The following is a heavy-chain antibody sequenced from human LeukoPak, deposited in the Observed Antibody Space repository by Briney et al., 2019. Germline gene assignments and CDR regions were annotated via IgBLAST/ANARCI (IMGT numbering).Heavy chain of an antibody. Sequence: ASVKVSCKTSGYTFSHYGISWVRQAPGQGLEWMGWISPNHGTTVYAQHLQGRITMTADTYTSTASMELRSLRSDDTAVYFCARDYVLPLEPNDGDGFAFWGQGTVVTVSS. D-gene: IGHD3-16*01. V-gene: IGHV1-18*01. CDR2: ISPNHGTT. CDR3: ARDYVLPLEPNDGDGFAF. CDR1: GYTFSHYG. J-gene: IGHJ3*01.